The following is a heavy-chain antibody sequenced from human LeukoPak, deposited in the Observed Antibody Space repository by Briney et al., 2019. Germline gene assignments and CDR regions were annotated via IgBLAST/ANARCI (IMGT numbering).Heavy chain of an antibody. J-gene: IGHJ4*02. CDR2: INPSVGST. CDR3: ARAGRGGGVDY. Sequence: ASVKVSCKASGYTFTSYYMHWVRQAPGQGLEWMGIINPSVGSTSYAQKFQGRLTMTRDTSTSTVYMELSSLRSEDTAVYYCARAGRGGGVDYWGQGTLVIVSS. D-gene: IGHD1-14*01. V-gene: IGHV1-46*01. CDR1: GYTFTSYY.